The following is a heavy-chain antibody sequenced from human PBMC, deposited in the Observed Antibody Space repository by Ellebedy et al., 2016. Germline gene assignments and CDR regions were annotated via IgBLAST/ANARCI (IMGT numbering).Heavy chain of an antibody. Sequence: GESLKISCAASGFTFSDYYMSWIRQAPGKGLEWVSYISSSGSTIYYADSVKGRFTISRDNAKNSLYLQMNSLRAEDTAVYYCARGPEGPAAISTYYYYYYMDVWGKGTTVTVSS. CDR1: GFTFSDYY. V-gene: IGHV3-11*01. J-gene: IGHJ6*03. CDR2: ISSSGSTI. D-gene: IGHD2-2*01. CDR3: ARGPEGPAAISTYYYYYYMDV.